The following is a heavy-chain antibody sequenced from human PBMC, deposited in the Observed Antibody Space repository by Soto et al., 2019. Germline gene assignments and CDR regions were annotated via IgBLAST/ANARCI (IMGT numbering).Heavy chain of an antibody. V-gene: IGHV1-69*01. Sequence: QVQLVQSGAEVRKPGSSVMVSCKVSGGTFRNHGFSCVRQAPGQGLEWIGGTIPIFDIVAYAQKFQGRVTNTADDSTTTAHMEVSGLTSEDTAVYFCARERGSMTVNNMPHGLDVWGQGTTVTVSS. J-gene: IGHJ6*02. CDR3: ARERGSMTVNNMPHGLDV. CDR2: TIPIFDIV. CDR1: GGTFRNHG. D-gene: IGHD2-2*01.